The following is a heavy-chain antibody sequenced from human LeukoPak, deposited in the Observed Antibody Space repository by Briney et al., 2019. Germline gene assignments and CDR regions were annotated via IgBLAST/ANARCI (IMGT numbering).Heavy chain of an antibody. CDR2: ISSSSSNI. CDR3: ARGPYTDY. V-gene: IGHV3-21*01. J-gene: IGHJ4*02. D-gene: IGHD2-2*02. Sequence: GGSLRLSCAASGFTFSSYSMNWVRQAPGKGLEWVSSISSSSSNIYYADSVKGRFTISRDNAKNSLYLQMNSLRADDTAVYYCARGPYTDYWGQGTLVTVSS. CDR1: GFTFSSYS.